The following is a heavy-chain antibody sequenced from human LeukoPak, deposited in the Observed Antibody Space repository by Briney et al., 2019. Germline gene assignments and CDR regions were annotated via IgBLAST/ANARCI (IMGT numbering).Heavy chain of an antibody. D-gene: IGHD1-1*01. J-gene: IGHJ4*02. CDR1: GGTFSSYT. CDR2: IIPILGIA. Sequence: SVKVSCKASGGTFSSYTISWVRQAPGQGLEWMGRIIPILGIANYAQKFQGRVTITADKSTSTAYMELSSLRSEDTAVYYCARGATTGTTVGPLTDYWGQGTLVTVSS. CDR3: ARGATTGTTVGPLTDY. V-gene: IGHV1-69*02.